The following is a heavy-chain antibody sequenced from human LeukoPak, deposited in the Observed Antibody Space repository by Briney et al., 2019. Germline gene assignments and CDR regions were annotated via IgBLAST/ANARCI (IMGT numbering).Heavy chain of an antibody. CDR3: ARGLYDTSGYHFDY. V-gene: IGHV4-31*03. CDR1: GGSISSDSYY. J-gene: IGHJ4*02. CDR2: VYYTGST. Sequence: SETLSLTCTVSGGSISSDSYYWSWIRQRPGLGLEWIGYVYYTGSTYYNPSLRSRISLSLDTSEKQISLRLTPVTATDSAVYYCARGLYDTSGYHFDYWGQGTLVTVSS. D-gene: IGHD3-22*01.